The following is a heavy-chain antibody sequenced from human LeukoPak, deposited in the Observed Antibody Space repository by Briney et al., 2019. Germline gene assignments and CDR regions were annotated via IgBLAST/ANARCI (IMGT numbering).Heavy chain of an antibody. Sequence: SETLSLTCAVYGGSFSGYYWSWIRQPPGKGLEWIGEINDSGSTNYNPSLKSRVTISVDASKNQFSLKLTSVTAADTAVYYCAQDPKYWGQGTLVTVSS. V-gene: IGHV4-34*01. J-gene: IGHJ4*02. CDR3: AQDPKY. CDR2: INDSGST. CDR1: GGSFSGYY.